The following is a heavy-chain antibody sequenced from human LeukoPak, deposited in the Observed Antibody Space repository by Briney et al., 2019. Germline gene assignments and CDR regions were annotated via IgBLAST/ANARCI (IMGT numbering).Heavy chain of an antibody. J-gene: IGHJ4*02. CDR2: IYYSGST. V-gene: IGHV4-39*07. CDR3: ARESIAVAGGGFDY. Sequence: SETLSLTCTVSGGSISSSSYYWGWIRQPPGKGLEWIGSIYYSGSTYYNPSLKSRVTISVDTSKNQFSLKLSSVTAADTAVDYCARESIAVAGGGFDYWGQGTLVTVSS. D-gene: IGHD6-19*01. CDR1: GGSISSSSYY.